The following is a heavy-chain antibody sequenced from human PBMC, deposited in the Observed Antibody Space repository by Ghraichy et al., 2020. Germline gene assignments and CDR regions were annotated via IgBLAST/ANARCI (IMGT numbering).Heavy chain of an antibody. CDR1: GGSINNYY. J-gene: IGHJ4*02. D-gene: IGHD2-15*01. V-gene: IGHV4-59*01. CDR3: ARYSSPPRNFDF. Sequence: SETLSLTCTVSGGSINNYYWSWIRQPPGKGLEWIGFIYYSGSTNYNPSLKSRVTMSVGTSQNQFSLTLTSLSAADTAVYYCARYSSPPRNFDFWGQGTLVTVSS. CDR2: IYYSGST.